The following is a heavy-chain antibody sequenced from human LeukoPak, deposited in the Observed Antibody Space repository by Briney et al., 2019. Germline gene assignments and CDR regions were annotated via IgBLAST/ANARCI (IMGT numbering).Heavy chain of an antibody. V-gene: IGHV4-59*01. Sequence: SETLSLTCTVFGDSISSYYWSWIRQPPGKGLEWIGHIYYSGSTSYNPSLKSRVSISVDTSKNQFSLKLSSVTAADTAVYYCARDYNPTNFWGQGTLVTVSS. D-gene: IGHD1-1*01. J-gene: IGHJ4*02. CDR3: ARDYNPTNF. CDR1: GDSISSYY. CDR2: IYYSGST.